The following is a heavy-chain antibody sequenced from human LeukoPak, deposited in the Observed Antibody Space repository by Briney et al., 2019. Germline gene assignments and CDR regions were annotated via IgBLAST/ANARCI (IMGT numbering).Heavy chain of an antibody. CDR3: ARGQDYGRGSWFDP. CDR2: IYYSGST. CDR1: GGSISSGGYY. V-gene: IGHV4-31*03. Sequence: SETLSLTCTVSGGSISSGGYYWSWIRQHPGKGLEWIGYIYYSGSTYYNPSLKSRVTISVDTSKNQFSLKLSSVTAADTAVYYCARGQDYGRGSWFDPWGQGTLVIVSS. J-gene: IGHJ5*02. D-gene: IGHD4-17*01.